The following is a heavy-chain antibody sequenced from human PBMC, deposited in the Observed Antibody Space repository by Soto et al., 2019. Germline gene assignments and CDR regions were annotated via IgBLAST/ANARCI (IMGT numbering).Heavy chain of an antibody. V-gene: IGHV1-3*01. Sequence: ASVKVSCKASGYTFTRYTMNWVRQAPGQRLEWMGWINPDNGNTKSSQKFQDRVIITRDTSASTAYMDLSSLRSEDTAVYYCARGIATGQLDPWGQGTLVTAPQ. J-gene: IGHJ5*02. CDR2: INPDNGNT. CDR3: ARGIATGQLDP. D-gene: IGHD2-15*01. CDR1: GYTFTRYT.